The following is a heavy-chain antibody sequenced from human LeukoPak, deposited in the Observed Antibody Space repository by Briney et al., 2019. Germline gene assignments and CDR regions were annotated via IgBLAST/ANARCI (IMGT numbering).Heavy chain of an antibody. J-gene: IGHJ6*04. D-gene: IGHD3-10*01. V-gene: IGHV3-33*01. CDR1: GFTFSSYG. CDR2: IWYDGSNK. Sequence: GRSLSLSCAACGFTFSSYGMHWVRQAPGKGLEWVAVIWYDGSNKYYADSVKGRFTISRDNSKNTLYLQMNSLRAEDTAVYYCARDVVRGVIYYYYGMDVWGKGTTVTVSS. CDR3: ARDVVRGVIYYYYGMDV.